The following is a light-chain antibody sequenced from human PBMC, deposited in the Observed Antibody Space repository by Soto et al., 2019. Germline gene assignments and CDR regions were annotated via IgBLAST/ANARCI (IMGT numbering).Light chain of an antibody. V-gene: IGKV3-15*01. CDR1: QSVSSN. Sequence: EIVMTQSPATLSVSPGERATLSCRASQSVSSNLAWYQQKPGQAPRLLTYGASTRATGIPARFSGSGSGTEFTLTISSLQSEDFAVYYCQQYNNWGWTFGQGTKVEIK. J-gene: IGKJ1*01. CDR3: QQYNNWGWT. CDR2: GAS.